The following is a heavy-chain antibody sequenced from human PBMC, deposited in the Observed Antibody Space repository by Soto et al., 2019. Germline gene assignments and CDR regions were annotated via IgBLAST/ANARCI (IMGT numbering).Heavy chain of an antibody. CDR1: GASITSTTYF. Sequence: QLQLHESGPGLVKPSETLSLTCTLSGASITSTTYFWAWIRKPPGKGLEWVGSISYSGKTHYNPSLKCRVTISVDRSKNQFSLQMSSVTAADTAVYYCAKNLPRTGRFDYWGQGSLVTVSS. V-gene: IGHV4-39*01. CDR3: AKNLPRTGRFDY. J-gene: IGHJ4*02. CDR2: ISYSGKT.